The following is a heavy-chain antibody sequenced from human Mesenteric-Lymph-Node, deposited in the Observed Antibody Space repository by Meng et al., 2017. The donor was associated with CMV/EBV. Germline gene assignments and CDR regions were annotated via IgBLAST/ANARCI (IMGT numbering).Heavy chain of an antibody. Sequence: GSLRLSCTVSGGSISSYYWSWIRQPPGKGLEWIGYIYYSVTTNYNPSLKSRVTISVDTSKNQFSLKLSSVTAADTAVYYCARGRVPYYYFDYWGQGTLVTVS. D-gene: IGHD1-1*01. J-gene: IGHJ4*02. CDR1: GGSISSYY. V-gene: IGHV4-59*01. CDR3: ARGRVPYYYFDY. CDR2: IYYSVTT.